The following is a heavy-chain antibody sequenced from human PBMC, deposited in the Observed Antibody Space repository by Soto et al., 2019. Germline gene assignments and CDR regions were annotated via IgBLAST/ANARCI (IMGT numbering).Heavy chain of an antibody. J-gene: IGHJ1*01. CDR3: AKDQAAAGTISRYFQH. V-gene: IGHV3-23*01. Sequence: VQLLESGGGLVQPEGSLRHSCAASGFSFSTYAMSWVRQAPGKGLEWVSGISGSGGTTYYADSVKGRFTISRDNSKNTLYLQVNSLRVEDTAVYYCAKDQAAAGTISRYFQHWGQGTLVTVSS. CDR2: ISGSGGTT. CDR1: GFSFSTYA. D-gene: IGHD6-13*01.